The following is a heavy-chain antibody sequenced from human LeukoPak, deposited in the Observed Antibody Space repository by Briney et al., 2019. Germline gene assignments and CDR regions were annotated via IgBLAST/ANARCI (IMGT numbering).Heavy chain of an antibody. D-gene: IGHD2-15*01. CDR2: ISASSGTR. J-gene: IGHJ5*02. V-gene: IGHV3-11*01. CDR1: GFTFSDYY. Sequence: GGSLRLSCAASGFTFSDYYMKWIRQAPGKGLEWLSYISASSGTRYYADSVKGRFTISRDNAKNSLYLQMNSLRAEDTAVYYCARGLAANDWFDPWGQGTLVTVSS. CDR3: ARGLAANDWFDP.